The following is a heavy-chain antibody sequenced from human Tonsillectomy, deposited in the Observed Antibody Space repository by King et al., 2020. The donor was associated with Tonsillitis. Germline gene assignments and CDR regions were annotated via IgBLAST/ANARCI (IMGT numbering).Heavy chain of an antibody. V-gene: IGHV3-21*01. CDR3: TRDALGGHPYNRNCVDY. D-gene: IGHD1-7*01. J-gene: IGHJ4*02. CDR2: ISSSGSYI. Sequence: VQLVESGGGLVKPGGSLRLSCAASGFTFSSYSMNWVRQAPGKGLEWVSSISSSGSYIYYADSVKGRFTISRDNAKNSLSLQMNSLRADDTAVYFCTRDALGGHPYNRNCVDYWGQGTLVTVSS. CDR1: GFTFSSYS.